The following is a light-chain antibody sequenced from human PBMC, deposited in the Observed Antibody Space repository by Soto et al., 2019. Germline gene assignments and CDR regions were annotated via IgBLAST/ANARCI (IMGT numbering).Light chain of an antibody. CDR1: QSISNN. CDR2: DAF. V-gene: IGKV3-15*01. CDR3: QQYNNWPYT. J-gene: IGKJ2*01. Sequence: EIVMTQSPATLSVSAGERATLSCRASQSISNNLAWYQQKPGQAPRLLIYDAFTGATGIPARFSGSGSGTEFTLTISSLKSADFAIYYCQQYNNWPYTFGQGTKLEIK.